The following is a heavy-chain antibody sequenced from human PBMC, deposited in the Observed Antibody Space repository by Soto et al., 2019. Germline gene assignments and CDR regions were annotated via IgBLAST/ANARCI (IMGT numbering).Heavy chain of an antibody. CDR1: GFTFSSYW. CDR3: ARDSFPYYYDSSGYYNY. CDR2: IKQDGSEK. J-gene: IGHJ4*02. V-gene: IGHV3-7*01. D-gene: IGHD3-22*01. Sequence: PGGSLRLSCAASGFTFSSYWMSWVRQAPGKGLEWVANIKQDGSEKYYVDSVKGRFTISRDNAKNSLYLQMNSLRAEDTAVDYCARDSFPYYYDSSGYYNYWGQGTLVTVSS.